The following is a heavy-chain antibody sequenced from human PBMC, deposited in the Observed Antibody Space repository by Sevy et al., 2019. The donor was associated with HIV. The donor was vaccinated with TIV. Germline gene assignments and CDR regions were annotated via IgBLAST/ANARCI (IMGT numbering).Heavy chain of an antibody. V-gene: IGHV6-1*01. CDR2: TYYRSKRYN. J-gene: IGHJ6*02. CDR3: ARHCSSTSCSYYYGMDV. D-gene: IGHD2-2*01. CDR1: GDSVSSNSAA. Sequence: SQTLSLTCAISGDSVSSNSAAWNWIRQSPSRGLEWLGRTYYRSKRYNDYAVSVKSRITINPDTSKNQFSLQLNSVTPEVSAVYYCARHCSSTSCSYYYGMDVWGQGTTVTVSS.